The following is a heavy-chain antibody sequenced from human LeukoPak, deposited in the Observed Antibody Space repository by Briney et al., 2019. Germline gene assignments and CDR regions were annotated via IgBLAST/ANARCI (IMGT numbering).Heavy chain of an antibody. CDR1: GYTFTGYY. V-gene: IGHV1-2*02. CDR2: INPNSGGT. Sequence: ASVKVSCKASGYTFTGYYMHWVRQAPGQGLEWMGWINPNSGGTNYAQKFQGRVTMTRDTSISTAYMELSRLRSDDTAVYYCARVRKLLWFGEFDYWGQGTLVTVSS. CDR3: ARVRKLLWFGEFDY. D-gene: IGHD3-10*01. J-gene: IGHJ4*02.